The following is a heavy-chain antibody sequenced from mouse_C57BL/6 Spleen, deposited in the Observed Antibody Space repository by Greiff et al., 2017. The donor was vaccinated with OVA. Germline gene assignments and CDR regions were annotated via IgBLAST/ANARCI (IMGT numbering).Heavy chain of an antibody. Sequence: DVHLVESGGGLVKPGGSLKLSCAASGFTFSSYAMSWVRQTPEKRLEWVATISDGGSYTYYPDNVKGRFTISRDNAKNNLYLQMSHLKSEDTAMYYCARDRGYGSSYGFAYWGQGTLVTVSA. CDR2: ISDGGSYT. CDR3: ARDRGYGSSYGFAY. V-gene: IGHV5-4*01. D-gene: IGHD1-1*01. J-gene: IGHJ3*01. CDR1: GFTFSSYA.